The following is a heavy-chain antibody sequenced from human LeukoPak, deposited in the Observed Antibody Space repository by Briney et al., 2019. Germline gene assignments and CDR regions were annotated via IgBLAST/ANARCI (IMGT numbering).Heavy chain of an antibody. J-gene: IGHJ3*02. CDR3: AKDTGSPADAITMEDNAFDI. CDR1: GFIFDDHG. D-gene: IGHD3-3*01. Sequence: GGSLRLSCAASGFIFDDHGMHWVRQAPGKGLEWVSGISWSSGIIGYADSVKGRFTISRDNAKNPLDLQMESLRAEDTAVYYCAKDTGSPADAITMEDNAFDIWGQGTTVTVSS. CDR2: ISWSSGII. V-gene: IGHV3-9*01.